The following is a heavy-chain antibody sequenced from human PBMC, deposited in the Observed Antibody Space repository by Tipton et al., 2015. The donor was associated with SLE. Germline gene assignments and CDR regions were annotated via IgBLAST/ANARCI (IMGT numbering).Heavy chain of an antibody. CDR3: ATTGGY. Sequence: TLSLTCAVYGGSFSDYSWSWIRQPPGKGLEWIGEINHSGSTNYNPSLKSRVTISVDTSKNQFSPKLSSVTAADTAVYYCATTGGYWGQGTLVTVSS. CDR2: INHSGST. CDR1: GGSFSDYS. J-gene: IGHJ4*02. V-gene: IGHV4-34*01. D-gene: IGHD4-17*01.